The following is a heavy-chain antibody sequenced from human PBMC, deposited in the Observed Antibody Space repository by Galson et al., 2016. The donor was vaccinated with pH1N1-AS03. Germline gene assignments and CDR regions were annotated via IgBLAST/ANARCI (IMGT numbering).Heavy chain of an antibody. CDR3: ARQRAVRAFDY. J-gene: IGHJ4*02. V-gene: IGHV5-51*01. CDR2: IYPADSDA. D-gene: IGHD3-10*01. CDR1: GYSCTNYW. Sequence: QSGAEVKKPGESLKISCKGSGYSCTNYWIAWVRQLPGKGLEWMGIIYPADSDARYSPSFQGQVTISADTSNSTAYMQWNSLKASDTAMYYCARQRAVRAFDYWGQGTPVTVSS.